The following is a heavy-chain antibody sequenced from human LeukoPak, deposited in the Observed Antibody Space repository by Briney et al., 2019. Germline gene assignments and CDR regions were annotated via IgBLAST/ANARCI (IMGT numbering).Heavy chain of an antibody. CDR3: ARHYYDSSGYRSDY. J-gene: IGHJ4*02. Sequence: PSETLSLTCTVSGGSISGYYWTWIRQPPGKGLEWIAYIYYSGSTYYNPSLRSRVTISVDTSKNHFSLKLSSVTAADTAVYYCARHYYDSSGYRSDYWGQGTLVTVSS. V-gene: IGHV4-59*08. CDR1: GGSISGYY. D-gene: IGHD3-22*01. CDR2: IYYSGST.